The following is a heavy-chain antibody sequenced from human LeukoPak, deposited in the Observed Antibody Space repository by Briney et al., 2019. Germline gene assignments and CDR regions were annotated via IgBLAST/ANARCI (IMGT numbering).Heavy chain of an antibody. CDR3: ARVAMTGYEKQYYFDF. CDR2: IYHSGSS. D-gene: IGHD3-9*01. J-gene: IGHJ4*02. Sequence: SGTLSLTCTVSGDSISSTSWWNWVRQTPGKGLEWIGEIYHSGSSNYNPSFNRRLTISVDKSKNLFSLKLTSVTAADTAVYYCARVAMTGYEKQYYFDFWGQGARVTVSS. CDR1: GDSISSTSW. V-gene: IGHV4-4*02.